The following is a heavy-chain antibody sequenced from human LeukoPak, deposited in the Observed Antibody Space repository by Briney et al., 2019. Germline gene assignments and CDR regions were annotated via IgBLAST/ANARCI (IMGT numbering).Heavy chain of an antibody. Sequence: PSETLCLSCAASGVSISMSRFSWGWMRQPPRKGLEWIGSIYHSGTTYYNPSLRSRVTISVDTSRNQFTSMLIYMTAADTAVFYCARRSKEESSTPQPLDFGGQGTLVTVSS. D-gene: IGHD6-13*01. CDR3: ARRSKEESSTPQPLDF. V-gene: IGHV4-39*01. CDR1: GVSISMSRFS. CDR2: IYHSGTT. J-gene: IGHJ4*02.